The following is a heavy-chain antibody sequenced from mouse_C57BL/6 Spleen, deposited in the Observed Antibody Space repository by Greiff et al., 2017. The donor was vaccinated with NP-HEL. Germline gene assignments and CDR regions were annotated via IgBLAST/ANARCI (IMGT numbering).Heavy chain of an antibody. V-gene: IGHV1-81*01. Sequence: VQLQQSGAELARPGASVKLSCKASGYTFTSYGISWVKQRTGQGLEWIGEIYPRSGNTYYNEKFKGKATLTADKSSSTAYMELRSLTSEDSAVYFCARRIYYGSSYDYFDYWGQGTTLTVSS. CDR1: GYTFTSYG. CDR3: ARRIYYGSSYDYFDY. J-gene: IGHJ2*01. CDR2: IYPRSGNT. D-gene: IGHD1-1*01.